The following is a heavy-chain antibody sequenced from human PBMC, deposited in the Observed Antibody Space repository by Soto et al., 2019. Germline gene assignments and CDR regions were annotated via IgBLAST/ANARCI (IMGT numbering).Heavy chain of an antibody. Sequence: QLQLQESGSGLVKPSQTLSLTCAVSGDSISSGGYSWSWIRQPPGKGLEWIGYIYHSGSTYYNPSLKNRVTISVDRSKNQYSLKLSSVTAADTAVYYCAAGGGLPRYYWGQGTLVTVSS. J-gene: IGHJ4*02. V-gene: IGHV4-30-2*01. CDR2: IYHSGST. CDR1: GDSISSGGYS. CDR3: AAGGGLPRYY. D-gene: IGHD5-12*01.